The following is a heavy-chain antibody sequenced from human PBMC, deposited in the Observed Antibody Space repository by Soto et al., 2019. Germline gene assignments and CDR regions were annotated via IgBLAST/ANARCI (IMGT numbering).Heavy chain of an antibody. CDR2: SNAGNGNT. CDR1: GYTFTSYA. V-gene: IGHV1-3*02. J-gene: IGHJ6*02. Sequence: ASVKVYCKASGYTFTSYAMHWVRKAPGQRLEWMGWSNAGNGNTKYSQEFQGRVTITRDTSASTAYMELSSLRSEDMAVYYCARGGAAAAHYYYYGMDVWGQGTTVTVSS. CDR3: ARGGAAAAHYYYYGMDV. D-gene: IGHD6-13*01.